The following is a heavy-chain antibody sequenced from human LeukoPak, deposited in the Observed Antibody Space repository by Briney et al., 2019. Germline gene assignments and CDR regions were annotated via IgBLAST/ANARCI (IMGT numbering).Heavy chain of an antibody. Sequence: SETLSLTCTVSGGSISSHYWSWIRQPPGKGLEWIGYIYYSGSTNYNPSLKSRVTIPVDTSKNQFSLKLSSVTAADTAVYYCARLFDYYDSSGYEGYYFDYWGQGTLVTVSS. V-gene: IGHV4-59*11. D-gene: IGHD3-22*01. CDR3: ARLFDYYDSSGYEGYYFDY. CDR2: IYYSGST. J-gene: IGHJ4*02. CDR1: GGSISSHY.